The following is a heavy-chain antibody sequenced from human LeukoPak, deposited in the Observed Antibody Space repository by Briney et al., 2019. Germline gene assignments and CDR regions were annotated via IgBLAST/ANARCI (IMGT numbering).Heavy chain of an antibody. CDR3: ARVDYSRRVFDY. J-gene: IGHJ4*02. D-gene: IGHD4-11*01. CDR2: IYYHGST. Sequence: SSETLSLTCTVSSDSMSSYYWSWIRQLPGKGLEWIGYIYYHGSTNYNPSLKSRVSTSVDTSKNQFSLKLSSVTAADTAVYYCARVDYSRRVFDYWGQGTLITVSS. CDR1: SDSMSSYY. V-gene: IGHV4-59*01.